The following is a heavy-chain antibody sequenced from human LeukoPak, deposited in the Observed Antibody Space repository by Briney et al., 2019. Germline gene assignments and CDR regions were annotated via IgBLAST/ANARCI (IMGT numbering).Heavy chain of an antibody. J-gene: IGHJ6*03. V-gene: IGHV3-20*04. CDR2: INWNGGST. CDR1: GFTFDDYG. D-gene: IGHD3-22*01. CDR3: ARDVGMIVVENYYYYMDV. Sequence: GPGGSLRLSCAASGFTFDDYGMSWVRQAPGKGLEWVSGINWNGGSTGYADSVKGRFTISRDNAKNSLYLQMNSLRAEDTALYYCARDVGMIVVENYYYYMDVWGKGTTVTVSS.